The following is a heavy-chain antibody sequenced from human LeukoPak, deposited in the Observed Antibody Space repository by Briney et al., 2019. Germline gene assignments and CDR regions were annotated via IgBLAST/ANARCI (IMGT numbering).Heavy chain of an antibody. V-gene: IGHV1-18*01. CDR3: ARDGIVVVPAAPLDY. CDR1: GYTFTSYG. CDR2: ISAYNGNT. J-gene: IGHJ4*02. D-gene: IGHD2-2*01. Sequence: GASVKVSCKASGYTFTSYGISWVRQAPGQGREWMGWISAYNGNTNYAQKLQGRVTKTTDTSTSTAYMELRSLRSDDTAVYYCARDGIVVVPAAPLDYWGQGTLVTVSS.